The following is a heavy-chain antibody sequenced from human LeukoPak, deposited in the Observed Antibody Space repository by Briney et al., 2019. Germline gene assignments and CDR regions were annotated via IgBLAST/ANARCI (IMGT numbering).Heavy chain of an antibody. J-gene: IGHJ4*02. CDR1: GFTFSNYA. V-gene: IGHV3-23*01. Sequence: GGSLRLSCAASGFTFSNYAMGWVRQAPGKGLEWVSSISGSGGSTYYADSVKGRFTISRDNSKNTLYLQMNSLRAEDTAVYYCAKSVLWFGELMGSYFDYWGQGTLVTVSS. CDR3: AKSVLWFGELMGSYFDY. D-gene: IGHD3-10*01. CDR2: ISGSGGST.